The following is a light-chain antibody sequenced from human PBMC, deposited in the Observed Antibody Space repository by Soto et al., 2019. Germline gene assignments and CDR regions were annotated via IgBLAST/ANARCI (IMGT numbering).Light chain of an antibody. CDR1: QSVSSN. J-gene: IGKJ2*01. CDR2: GAS. CDR3: QQYNNWPPGVT. V-gene: IGKV3-15*01. Sequence: EIVMTQSPATLSVSPGERATLSCRASQSVSSNLAWYQQKPGQAPRLLLYGASTRATGIPARFSGSGSGTEFTLTISSLQSEDFAVYYCQQYNNWPPGVTFGQGTKLEIK.